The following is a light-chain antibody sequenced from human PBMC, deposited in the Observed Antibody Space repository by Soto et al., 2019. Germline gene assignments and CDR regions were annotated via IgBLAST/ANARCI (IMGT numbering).Light chain of an antibody. V-gene: IGKV1-5*03. J-gene: IGKJ2*01. CDR3: QQYTSYPYT. Sequence: DIQMTQSPSTRSASVGDRVTITCRASQNIGSWLAWYQQKPGKAPNLLIYKSSSLESGVASRFSASGSGTEFTITISSLQPDDFATFYGQQYTSYPYTFCQGTKLEIQ. CDR1: QNIGSW. CDR2: KSS.